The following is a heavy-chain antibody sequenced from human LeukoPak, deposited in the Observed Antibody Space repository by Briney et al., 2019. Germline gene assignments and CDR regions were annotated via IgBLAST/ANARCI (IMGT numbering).Heavy chain of an antibody. D-gene: IGHD4-17*01. Sequence: GASVKVSCKASGYTFTSYAIHWVRQAPGQRLEWMGWIDAGNGKTKYSQNFQGRVTITRDTSATTAYMDLSSLRSEDTAVCYCARARWTSTATTYYLDHWGQGTLVTVSS. CDR1: GYTFTSYA. J-gene: IGHJ4*02. CDR3: ARARWTSTATTYYLDH. CDR2: IDAGNGKT. V-gene: IGHV1-3*01.